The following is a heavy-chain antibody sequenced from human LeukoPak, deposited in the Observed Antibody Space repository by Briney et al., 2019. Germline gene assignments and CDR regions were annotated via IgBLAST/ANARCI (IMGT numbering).Heavy chain of an antibody. CDR3: AKERVDWRYFDY. Sequence: GESLRLSCAASGFTFSTYGMHWVRQAPGKGLEWVAFIRYDGSNKYYADSVKGRFTISRDNSKNTLYLQMNSLRAEDTAVYYCAKERVDWRYFDYWGQGTLVTVSS. V-gene: IGHV3-30*02. CDR2: IRYDGSNK. D-gene: IGHD3-9*01. CDR1: GFTFSTYG. J-gene: IGHJ4*02.